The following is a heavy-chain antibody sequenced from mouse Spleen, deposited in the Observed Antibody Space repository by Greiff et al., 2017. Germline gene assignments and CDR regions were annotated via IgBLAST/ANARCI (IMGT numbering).Heavy chain of an antibody. V-gene: IGHV5-6*01. J-gene: IGHJ4*01. CDR3: ARPIYYDYAMDY. D-gene: IGHD2-4*01. CDR2: ISSGGSYT. Sequence: EVMLVESGGDLVKPGGSLKLSCAASGFTFSSYGMTWVRQTPDKRLEWVATISSGGSYTYYPDSVKGRFTISRDNAKNTLYLQMSSLKSEDTAMYYCARPIYYDYAMDYWGQGTSVTVSS. CDR1: GFTFSSYG.